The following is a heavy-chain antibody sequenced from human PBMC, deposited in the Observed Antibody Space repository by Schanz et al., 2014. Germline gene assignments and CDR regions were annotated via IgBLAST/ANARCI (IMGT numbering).Heavy chain of an antibody. J-gene: IGHJ3*01. CDR1: GITFSGYS. Sequence: EVQLVESGGGLAQPGGSLRLSCAASGITFSGYSMNWVRQAPGKGLEWVSYISGSSSTKYYADSVKGRFTISRDNGKKSLYRQINRVRAEDTAVYFCARNYESALSSPRHDAFDVWGQGTVVTVSS. CDR2: ISGSSSTK. D-gene: IGHD3-16*01. V-gene: IGHV3-48*01. CDR3: ARNYESALSSPRHDAFDV.